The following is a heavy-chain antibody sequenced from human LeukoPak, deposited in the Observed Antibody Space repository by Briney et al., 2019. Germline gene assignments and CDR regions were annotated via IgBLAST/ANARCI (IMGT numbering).Heavy chain of an antibody. D-gene: IGHD2-2*01. CDR1: GFTFNSYA. CDR2: ISGSGGNT. Sequence: GGSLRPSCAASGFTFNSYAMSWVRQAPGKGLEWVSVISGSGGNTYYADSVKGRFAITRDNSKNTLYLQMNSLRAEDTAVYYCANEVPHFDYWGQGTLVTVSS. CDR3: ANEVPHFDY. J-gene: IGHJ4*02. V-gene: IGHV3-23*01.